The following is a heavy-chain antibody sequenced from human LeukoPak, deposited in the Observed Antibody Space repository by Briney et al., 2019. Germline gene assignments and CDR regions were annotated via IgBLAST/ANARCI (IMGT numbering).Heavy chain of an antibody. Sequence: GGSLRLSCAASGFTFSSYAMSWVRQAPGKGLEWVSAIGGSGGSTYFADSVKGRFTISRDNSNNTLYLQMNSLRAEDTAVYYCAKRCTYDNSGFDSCFDSWGQGTLVTVSS. CDR3: AKRCTYDNSGFDSCFDS. J-gene: IGHJ4*02. V-gene: IGHV3-23*01. CDR2: IGGSGGST. D-gene: IGHD3-22*01. CDR1: GFTFSSYA.